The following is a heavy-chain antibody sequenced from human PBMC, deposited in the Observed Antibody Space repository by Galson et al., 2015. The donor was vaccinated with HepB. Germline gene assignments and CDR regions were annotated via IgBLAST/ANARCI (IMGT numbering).Heavy chain of an antibody. D-gene: IGHD3-10*01. CDR1: GGTFSSYA. Sequence: SVKVSCKASGGTFSSYAISWVRQAPGQGLEWMGGIIPIFGTANYAQKFRGRVTITADKSTSTAYMELSSLRSEDTAVYYCARGIQGSGPPMVRGVIITENWFDPWGQGTLVTVSS. V-gene: IGHV1-69*06. CDR2: IIPIFGTA. J-gene: IGHJ5*02. CDR3: ARGIQGSGPPMVRGVIITENWFDP.